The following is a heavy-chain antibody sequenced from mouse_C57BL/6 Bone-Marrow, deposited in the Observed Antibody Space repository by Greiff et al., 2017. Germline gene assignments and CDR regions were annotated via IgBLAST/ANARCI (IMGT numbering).Heavy chain of an antibody. Sequence: VQLQQSGAELVKPGASVKLSCTASGYTFTSYGMRWVKQRTGQGLEWIGEIYPRSGNTYYNEKFKGKATLTADKSSSTAYMELRSLTSEDTAVYYCASRYALDYWGQGTTVTVSS. CDR2: IYPRSGNT. CDR1: GYTFTSYG. J-gene: IGHJ4*01. V-gene: IGHV1-81*01. CDR3: ASRYALDY.